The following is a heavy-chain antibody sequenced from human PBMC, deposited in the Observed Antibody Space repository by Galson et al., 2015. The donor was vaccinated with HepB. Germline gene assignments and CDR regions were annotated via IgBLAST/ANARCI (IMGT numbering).Heavy chain of an antibody. CDR3: AKNSGSNWFVPHHFDS. CDR1: GFTFSYYA. Sequence: SLRLSCAASGFTFSYYAMSWVRQAPGKGLEWVSSISGSGGSTYYRGSFKGRFTTSRDNSKNTVYLQMKSLRADDTAVYYCAKNSGSNWFVPHHFDSWGQGTLVTVSS. CDR2: ISGSGGST. D-gene: IGHD6-13*01. V-gene: IGHV3-23*01. J-gene: IGHJ4*02.